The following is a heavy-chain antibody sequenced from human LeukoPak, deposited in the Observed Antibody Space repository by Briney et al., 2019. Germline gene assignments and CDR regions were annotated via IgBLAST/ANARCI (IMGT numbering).Heavy chain of an antibody. CDR1: GFTFDDYT. V-gene: IGHV3-23*01. Sequence: GGSLRLSCAASGFTFDDYTLHWVRQAPGKGLEWVSAISGSGGSTYYAGSVKGRFTISRDNSKNTLYLQMNSLRAEDTAVYYCAKFGEGPYYGSGTWDVWGKGTTVTVSS. D-gene: IGHD3-10*01. CDR3: AKFGEGPYYGSGTWDV. CDR2: ISGSGGST. J-gene: IGHJ6*04.